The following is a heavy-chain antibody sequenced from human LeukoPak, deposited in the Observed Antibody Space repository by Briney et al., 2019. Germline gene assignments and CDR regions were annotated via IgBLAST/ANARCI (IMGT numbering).Heavy chain of an antibody. V-gene: IGHV3-53*01. J-gene: IGHJ4*02. CDR3: ARETDSTLFDY. CDR1: GFTVSSNY. D-gene: IGHD5-18*01. Sequence: GGSLRLSCAASGFTVSSNYMSWVRQAPGKGLERVSVIYSGGSTYYADSVKGRFTISRDNSKNTLYLQMNSLRAEDTAVYYCARETDSTLFDYWGQGTLVTVSS. CDR2: IYSGGST.